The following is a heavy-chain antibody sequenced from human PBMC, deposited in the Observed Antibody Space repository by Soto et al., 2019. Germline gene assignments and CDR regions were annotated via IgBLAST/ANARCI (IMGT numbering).Heavy chain of an antibody. Sequence: EASVKVSCKASGYTFSSYGISWERQAPGQGLEWMGWISGYTGNINYAQKLQGRVTMTTDTSTSTAYMELRSLRSDDTAVYYCARESVEKSSDYWGQGTLVTVSS. V-gene: IGHV1-18*01. J-gene: IGHJ4*02. CDR3: ARESVEKSSDY. CDR1: GYTFSSYG. D-gene: IGHD3-3*01. CDR2: ISGYTGNI.